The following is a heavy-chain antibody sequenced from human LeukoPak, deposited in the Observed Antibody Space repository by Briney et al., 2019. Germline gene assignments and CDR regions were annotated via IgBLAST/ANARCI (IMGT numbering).Heavy chain of an antibody. CDR1: GFTFSSYW. CDR2: IKQDGSEK. CDR3: ARAFRDCSGGSCYYGDYYYYYMDV. J-gene: IGHJ6*03. Sequence: GGPLRLSCAASGFTFSSYWMSWVRQAPGKGLEWVANIKQDGSEKYYVDSVKGRFTISRDNAKNSLYLQMNSLRAEDTAVYYCARAFRDCSGGSCYYGDYYYYYMDVWGKGTTVTVSS. D-gene: IGHD2-15*01. V-gene: IGHV3-7*01.